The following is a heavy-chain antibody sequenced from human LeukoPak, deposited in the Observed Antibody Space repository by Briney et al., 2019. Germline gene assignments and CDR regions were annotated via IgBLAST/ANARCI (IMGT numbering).Heavy chain of an antibody. CDR3: ARDGSPWDYYYYYMDV. V-gene: IGHV3-21*01. Sequence: GGSLRLSCAASGSTFSSYSMNWVRQAPGKGLEWVSSISSSSSYIYYADSVKGRFTISRDNAKNSLYLQMNSLRAEDTAVYYCARDGSPWDYYYYYMDVWGKGTTVTVSS. J-gene: IGHJ6*03. CDR1: GSTFSSYS. D-gene: IGHD2-15*01. CDR2: ISSSSSYI.